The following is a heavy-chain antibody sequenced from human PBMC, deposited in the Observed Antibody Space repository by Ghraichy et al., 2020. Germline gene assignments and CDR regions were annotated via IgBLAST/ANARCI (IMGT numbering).Heavy chain of an antibody. J-gene: IGHJ4*02. CDR3: AKAGGNSRLSDYFDY. CDR2: ISGSGGST. V-gene: IGHV3-23*01. Sequence: GGSLRLSCAASGFTFSSYAMSWVRQAPGKGLEWVSAISGSGGSTYYADSVKGRFTISRDNSKNTLYLQMNSLRAEDTAVYYCAKAGGNSRLSDYFDYWGQGTLVTVSS. CDR1: GFTFSSYA. D-gene: IGHD4-23*01.